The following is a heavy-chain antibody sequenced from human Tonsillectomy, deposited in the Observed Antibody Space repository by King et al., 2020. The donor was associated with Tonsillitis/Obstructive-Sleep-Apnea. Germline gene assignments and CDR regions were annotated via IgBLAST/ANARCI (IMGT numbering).Heavy chain of an antibody. J-gene: IGHJ3*02. Sequence: VQLVESGGGLVQPSRSLRLSCAASGFTLDDYAMHWVRQPPGKGLEWVSGIDWNGGSIGYVDSVRGRFTISRDNAKNSLYLQKNSLRPEDTALYYCVKDRGTVPKAFDIWGQGTMVTVSS. CDR2: IDWNGGSI. CDR1: GFTLDDYA. V-gene: IGHV3-9*01. D-gene: IGHD2-8*02. CDR3: VKDRGTVPKAFDI.